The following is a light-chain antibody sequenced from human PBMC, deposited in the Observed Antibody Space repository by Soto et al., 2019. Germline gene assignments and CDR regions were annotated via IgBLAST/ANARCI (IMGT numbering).Light chain of an antibody. V-gene: IGLV2-14*03. CDR2: AVS. J-gene: IGLJ2*01. CDR3: SSYNSTSPLLVL. Sequence: QSALTQPASGSGSPGQSITISCTGTSSDVGGYNYVSWYQHHPGKAPKLMIYAVSNRPSGVSNRFSGSKSGNTDSLTISGLQAEDEANYFCSSYNSTSPLLVLFGGGTKLTVL. CDR1: SSDVGGYNY.